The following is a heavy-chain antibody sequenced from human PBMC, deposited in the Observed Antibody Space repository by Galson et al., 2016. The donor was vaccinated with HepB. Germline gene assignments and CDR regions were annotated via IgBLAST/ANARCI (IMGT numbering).Heavy chain of an antibody. CDR3: ARGGEYTGYDFDS. D-gene: IGHD5-12*01. Sequence: LSLTCSVSGASISSSDHFWGWIRQPPGKGLEWIGSVYYTGSAYHNPSLKSRITLSVDTSKNEVSVKLNSVTAADTAVYFCARGGEYTGYDFDSWGQGTLVIVSS. CDR1: GASISSSDHF. CDR2: VYYTGSA. J-gene: IGHJ4*02. V-gene: IGHV4-39*01.